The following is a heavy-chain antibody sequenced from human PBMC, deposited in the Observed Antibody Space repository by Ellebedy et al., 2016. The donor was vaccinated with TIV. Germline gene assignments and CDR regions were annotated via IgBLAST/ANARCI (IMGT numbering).Heavy chain of an antibody. CDR1: GFTFSSYA. J-gene: IGHJ5*02. Sequence: GGSLRLXCAASGFTFSSYAMSWVRQAPGKGLEWVSSISSSSSYIYYADSVKGRFTISRDNAKNSLYLQMNSLRAEDTAVYYCARDQFTGGSYAHHWGQGTLVTVSS. CDR2: ISSSSSYI. D-gene: IGHD1-26*01. CDR3: ARDQFTGGSYAHH. V-gene: IGHV3-21*01.